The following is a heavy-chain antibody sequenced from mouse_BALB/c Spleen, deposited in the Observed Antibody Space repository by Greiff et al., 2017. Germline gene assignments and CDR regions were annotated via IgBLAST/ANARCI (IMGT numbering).Heavy chain of an antibody. CDR1: GYSITSGYY. J-gene: IGHJ4*01. V-gene: IGHV3-6*02. D-gene: IGHD1-1*01. Sequence: EVQLQQSGPGLVKPSQSLSLTCSVTGYSITSGYYWNWIRQFPGNKLEWMGYISYDGSNNYNPSLKNRITITRDTSKNQFFLKLNSVTTEDTATYYCARGSRVLDYWGQGTSVTVSS. CDR2: ISYDGSN. CDR3: ARGSRVLDY.